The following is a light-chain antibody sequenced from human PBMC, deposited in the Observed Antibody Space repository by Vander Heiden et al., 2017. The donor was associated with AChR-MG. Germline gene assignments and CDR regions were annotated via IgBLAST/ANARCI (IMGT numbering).Light chain of an antibody. Sequence: DIQMTQSPSTLSASVGDRVTITCRASQSVSSWLAWYQQKPGKAPKLLIYKASSLESGVPSRFNGSGSGTEFTLTISSLQPDDFATYYCQHYNSYSVTFGQGTKVEIK. CDR3: QHYNSYSVT. J-gene: IGKJ1*01. CDR2: KAS. V-gene: IGKV1-5*03. CDR1: QSVSSW.